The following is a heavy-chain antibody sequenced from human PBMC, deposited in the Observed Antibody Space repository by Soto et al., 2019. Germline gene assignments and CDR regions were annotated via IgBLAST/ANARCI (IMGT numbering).Heavy chain of an antibody. CDR2: IWYDGSNK. D-gene: IGHD5-12*01. Sequence: GGSLRLSCAASGFTFSSYGMHWVRQAPGKGLEWVAVIWYDGSNKYYADSVKGRFTISRENSKNTLYLQMNSLRAEDTAVYYCARAQYSGYDWGDYWGQGTLVTVSS. J-gene: IGHJ4*02. V-gene: IGHV3-33*01. CDR1: GFTFSSYG. CDR3: ARAQYSGYDWGDY.